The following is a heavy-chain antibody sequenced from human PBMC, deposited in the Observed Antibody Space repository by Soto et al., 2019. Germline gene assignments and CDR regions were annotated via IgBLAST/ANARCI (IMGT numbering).Heavy chain of an antibody. CDR2: MSYDGTKE. Sequence: PGGSLRLSCAASGFTFSTYGMHWVRQAPGKGLEWVADMSYDGTKEYYVDSVKGRFTISRDNSKNTLYLQMNSLRAEDTAVYYCAKHHTDIVVVTAASRDYYCYYGMDVWGQGTTVTVSS. J-gene: IGHJ6*02. CDR3: AKHHTDIVVVTAASRDYYCYYGMDV. CDR1: GFTFSTYG. D-gene: IGHD2-2*01. V-gene: IGHV3-30*18.